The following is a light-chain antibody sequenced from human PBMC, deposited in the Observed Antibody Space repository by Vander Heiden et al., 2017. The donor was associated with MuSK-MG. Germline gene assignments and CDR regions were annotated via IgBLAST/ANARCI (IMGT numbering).Light chain of an antibody. J-gene: IGLJ1*01. CDR3: HSYAGSNMR. CDR2: EVS. CDR1: SSDVGGYNY. V-gene: IGLV2-8*01. Sequence: QSALTQPPSASGSPGQSVTISCTGTSSDVGGYNYVSWYQQHPGKAPKRMSYEVSKRPSGVPDRFSGSKSGKKASLTVSGLQAEDESYYYCHSYAGSNMRFGTGTKVTVL.